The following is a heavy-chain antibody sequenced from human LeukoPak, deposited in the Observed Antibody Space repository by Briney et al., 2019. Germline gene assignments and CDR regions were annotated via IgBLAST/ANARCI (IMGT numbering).Heavy chain of an antibody. V-gene: IGHV1-2*06. CDR1: GYNFPAYF. J-gene: IGHJ4*02. Sequence: GASVKVSCKAAGYNFPAYFVHWVGQPPGQGLDWMGRINPNGGDTNYAQKFQGRVTMARDTSISTANMELSSLISDDTAVYYCVRVGFTTSWSNFDYWGQGTLVTVSS. D-gene: IGHD2-2*01. CDR3: VRVGFTTSWSNFDY. CDR2: INPNGGDT.